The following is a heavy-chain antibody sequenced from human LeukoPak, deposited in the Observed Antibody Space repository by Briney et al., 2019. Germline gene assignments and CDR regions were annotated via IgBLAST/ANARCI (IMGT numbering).Heavy chain of an antibody. D-gene: IGHD2-15*01. J-gene: IGHJ4*02. CDR1: GYTFSGYH. Sequence: GASVKVSFKASGYTFSGYHMHWVRQAPGQGLEWMGWINPNSGGTNYAQKFQGRVTVTRDTSISTAYMELSRLRSDDTAVYYCARGCSGGSCYPFDYWGQGTLVTVSS. V-gene: IGHV1-2*02. CDR3: ARGCSGGSCYPFDY. CDR2: INPNSGGT.